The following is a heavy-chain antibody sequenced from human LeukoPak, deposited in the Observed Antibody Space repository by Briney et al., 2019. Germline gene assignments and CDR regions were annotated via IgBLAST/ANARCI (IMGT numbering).Heavy chain of an antibody. V-gene: IGHV3-33*01. CDR1: GFTFSSYG. Sequence: PGGSLRLSCAASGFTFSSYGMHWVRQAPGKGLEWVALIWYDGSSKYYADSVKGRFTISRDNSKNTLYLQMNSLRAEDTAVYYCARENWDSLDYWGQGTLVTVSS. D-gene: IGHD7-27*01. CDR3: ARENWDSLDY. CDR2: IWYDGSSK. J-gene: IGHJ4*02.